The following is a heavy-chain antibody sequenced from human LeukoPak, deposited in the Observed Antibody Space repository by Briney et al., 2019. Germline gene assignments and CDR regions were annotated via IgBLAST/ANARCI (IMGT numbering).Heavy chain of an antibody. V-gene: IGHV2-70D*14. CDR1: GFSLSTSGMR. D-gene: IGHD5-18*01. CDR2: IDWDDDK. Sequence: SGPALVKPTQTLTLTCTFSGFSLSTSGMRVNWIRQPPRKALEWLARIDWDDDKFYSTSLKTSLAISKDTSKNHVVLTMTNMDPVDTAPYYCGRISVDTAVATGYFQHWGQGTLVTVSS. CDR3: GRISVDTAVATGYFQH. J-gene: IGHJ1*01.